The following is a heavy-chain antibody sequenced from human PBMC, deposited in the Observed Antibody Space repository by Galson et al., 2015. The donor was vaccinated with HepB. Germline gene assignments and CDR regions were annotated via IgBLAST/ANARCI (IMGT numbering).Heavy chain of an antibody. D-gene: IGHD2-2*01. Sequence: SETLSLTCTVSGGSVSSGSYYWSWIRQPPGKGLEWIGYIYYSGSTNYNPSLKSRVTISVDTSKNQFSLKLSSVTAADTAVYYCARDRVPAASPYYYYYGMDVWGQGTTVTVSS. CDR3: ARDRVPAASPYYYYYGMDV. J-gene: IGHJ6*02. CDR2: IYYSGST. V-gene: IGHV4-61*01. CDR1: GGSVSSGSYY.